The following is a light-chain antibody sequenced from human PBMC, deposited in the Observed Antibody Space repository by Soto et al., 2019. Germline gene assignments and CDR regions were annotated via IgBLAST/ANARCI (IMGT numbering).Light chain of an antibody. Sequence: EIVLTQSPATLSLSPGERATLSCWASQSVSNYLAWYQHKPGQAPRLLIYDASNRATGIPARFSGSGSGTDFTLTISSLEPEDFAVYYCQQYATSARLTFGPGTNVDI. CDR3: QQYATSARLT. CDR2: DAS. V-gene: IGKV3-11*01. J-gene: IGKJ3*01. CDR1: QSVSNY.